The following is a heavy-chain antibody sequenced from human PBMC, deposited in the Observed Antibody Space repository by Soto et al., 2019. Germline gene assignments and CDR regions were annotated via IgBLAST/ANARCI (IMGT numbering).Heavy chain of an antibody. V-gene: IGHV4-4*07. CDR1: GDSMTKSY. CDR2: IYTSWST. J-gene: IGHJ4*02. Sequence: QVQLQESGPGLVTPAETLSLTCNVSGDSMTKSYWSWLRQPAGKGLEWIVRIYTSWSTNYNPTLKCRVTMSIDTSNNHFSLKLKSVTAADTVVYYCARTVGAAYYFDFLGQGALVTVSS. D-gene: IGHD1-26*01. CDR3: ARTVGAAYYFDF.